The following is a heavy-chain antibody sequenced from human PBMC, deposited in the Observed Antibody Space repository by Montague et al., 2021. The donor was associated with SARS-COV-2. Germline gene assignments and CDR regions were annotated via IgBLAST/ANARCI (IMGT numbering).Heavy chain of an antibody. V-gene: IGHV4-4*07. CDR3: VRDGGNWYYFDY. Sequence: ETLSLTCSSSGGSITSYYWSWVRQPAGKGLEWIGHIYASGSTNYSPSLKSRVRLSIDNPKNQFSLKLESLTAADTAVYYCVRDGGNWYYFDYWGQGALDTVSS. CDR1: GGSITSYY. D-gene: IGHD3-16*01. CDR2: IYASGST. J-gene: IGHJ4*02.